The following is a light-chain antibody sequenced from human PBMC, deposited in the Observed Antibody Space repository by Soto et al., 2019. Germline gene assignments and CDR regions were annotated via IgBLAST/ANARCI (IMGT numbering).Light chain of an antibody. Sequence: DTQMSQSPSSLSASVGDRLTITCRASQSIDIYVNWYRQTPGEAPRLLIYGASSLQTGVPSRFSGSGSGTDFTLTISSLQPEDFATYYCHQSCSTPWTFGQGTKVDIK. J-gene: IGKJ1*01. CDR2: GAS. CDR3: HQSCSTPWT. CDR1: QSIDIY. V-gene: IGKV1-39*01.